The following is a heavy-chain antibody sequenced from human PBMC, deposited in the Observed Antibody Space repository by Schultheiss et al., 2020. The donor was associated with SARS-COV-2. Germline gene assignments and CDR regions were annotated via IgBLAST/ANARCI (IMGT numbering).Heavy chain of an antibody. CDR1: GFTFSSYS. D-gene: IGHD2-21*02. V-gene: IGHV3-23*01. J-gene: IGHJ4*02. CDR2: ISGSGGST. Sequence: GGSLRLSCAASGFTFSSYSMNWVRQAPGKGLEWVSAISGSGGSTYYADSVKGRFTISRDNSKNTLYLQMNSLRAEDTAVYYCAKQRTVVVTAVVIDYWGQGTLVTVSS. CDR3: AKQRTVVVTAVVIDY.